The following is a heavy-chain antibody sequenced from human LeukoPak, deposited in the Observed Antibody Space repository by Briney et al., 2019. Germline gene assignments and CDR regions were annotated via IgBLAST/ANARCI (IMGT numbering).Heavy chain of an antibody. CDR3: AREYSSSSGRRAFDI. J-gene: IGHJ3*02. CDR2: IYYSGST. Sequence: SETLSLTCAVSGGSISSYYWSWIRQPPGKGLEWVGYIYYSGSTNYNPSLKSRLTISIDTSENQFSLKLSSVTATDTAVYYCAREYSSSSGRRAFDIWGQGTMVTVPS. V-gene: IGHV4-59*08. CDR1: GGSISSYY. D-gene: IGHD6-6*01.